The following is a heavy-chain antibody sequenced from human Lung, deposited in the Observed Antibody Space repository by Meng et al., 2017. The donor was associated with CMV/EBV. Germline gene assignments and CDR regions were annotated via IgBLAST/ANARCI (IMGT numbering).Heavy chain of an antibody. CDR3: ARETGSSGWYGPGY. D-gene: IGHD6-19*01. CDR2: ISSSSTYI. J-gene: IGHJ4*02. V-gene: IGHV3-21*01. CDR1: GFNFSTYS. Sequence: GGSLRLSCAASGFNFSTYSMNWVRQAPGKGLEWVSSISSSSTYIYYADSVKGRFTISRDNAKNSLYLQMNSLRAEDTAVYYCARETGSSGWYGPGYWGQGALVTVSS.